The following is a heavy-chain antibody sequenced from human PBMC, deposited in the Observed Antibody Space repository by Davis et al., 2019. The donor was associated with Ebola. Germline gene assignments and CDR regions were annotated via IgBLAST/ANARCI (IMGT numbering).Heavy chain of an antibody. CDR1: GFTFTSYA. V-gene: IGHV3-23*01. CDR3: ARSSYQPDY. J-gene: IGHJ4*02. Sequence: GESLKISCAASGFTFTSYALTWVRQAPGKGLEWVSTFSGSGDSTDYADSVKGRFTISRDNARNTVSLQMNSLRAEDTALYYCARSSYQPDYWGQGTLVTVSS. CDR2: FSGSGDST. D-gene: IGHD2-2*01.